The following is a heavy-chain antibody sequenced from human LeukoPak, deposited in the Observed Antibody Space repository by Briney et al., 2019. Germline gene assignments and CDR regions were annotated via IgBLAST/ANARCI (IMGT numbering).Heavy chain of an antibody. CDR3: ARDWGVGGRPGYMDV. Sequence: SETLSLTCTVSGGSISSDNYYWSWIRQPAGKGLEWIGYIYYSGSTNYNPSLKSRVTILVDTSKNQFSLKLSSVTAADTAVYFCARDWGVGGRPGYMDVWGKGTTVTVSS. V-gene: IGHV4-61*10. J-gene: IGHJ6*03. CDR1: GGSISSDNYY. D-gene: IGHD6-6*01. CDR2: IYYSGST.